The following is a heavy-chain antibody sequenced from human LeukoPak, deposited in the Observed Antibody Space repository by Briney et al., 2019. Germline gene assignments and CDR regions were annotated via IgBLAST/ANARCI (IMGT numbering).Heavy chain of an antibody. CDR2: SNHSGNT. CDR3: ANSIDFDYGGYYFDY. Sequence: SETLSLTCAVYGGSFSGYYWSWIRHPPGKGLEWIGESNHSGNTNYNPSLKSRVTISVDTSKNQFSLKLSSVTAADTAVYYCANSIDFDYGGYYFDYWGQGALVTISS. CDR1: GGSFSGYY. D-gene: IGHD4-23*01. V-gene: IGHV4-34*01. J-gene: IGHJ4*02.